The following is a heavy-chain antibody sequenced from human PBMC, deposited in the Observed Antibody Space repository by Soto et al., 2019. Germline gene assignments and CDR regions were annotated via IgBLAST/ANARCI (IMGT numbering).Heavy chain of an antibody. Sequence: SETLSLTCTVSGGSMISYYWSWIRQPPGRGLEWIGFIYYAGSTKYNPSLNSRVTISVDTSKNQFSLKLSSVTAADTAVYYCARRGGIAAAGPWGQGTLVTVSS. CDR3: ARRGGIAAAGP. J-gene: IGHJ4*02. V-gene: IGHV4-59*08. D-gene: IGHD6-13*01. CDR1: GGSMISYY. CDR2: IYYAGST.